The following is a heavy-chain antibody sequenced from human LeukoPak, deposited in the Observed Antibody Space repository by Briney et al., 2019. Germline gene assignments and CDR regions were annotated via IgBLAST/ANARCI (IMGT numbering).Heavy chain of an antibody. D-gene: IGHD6-13*01. J-gene: IGHJ4*02. Sequence: GGSLRPSCAASGFPFSSYSMTWVRQAPGKGLEWVANIKPDGTTKFYVDSVKGRFTISRDNALNSLYLQMNSLRAEDTAIYYCARSIPYGTTWYGRSDYWGQGTLVTVSS. CDR2: IKPDGTTK. V-gene: IGHV3-7*03. CDR3: ARSIPYGTTWYGRSDY. CDR1: GFPFSSYS.